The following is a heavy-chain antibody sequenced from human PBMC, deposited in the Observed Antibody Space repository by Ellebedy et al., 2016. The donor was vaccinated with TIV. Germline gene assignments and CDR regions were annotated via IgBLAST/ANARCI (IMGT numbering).Heavy chain of an antibody. CDR2: IYHSGTT. CDR1: GGSISVGTYY. Sequence: MPSETLSLTCTVSGGSISVGTYYWGWIRQPPGKGLEWIGSIYHSGTTYYNPSLKSRVTISVDTSKNLFSMKVSSVTAADTAVYSCARSCPDNWLDPWGQGTLVTVSS. D-gene: IGHD3-10*01. V-gene: IGHV4-39*07. CDR3: ARSCPDNWLDP. J-gene: IGHJ5*02.